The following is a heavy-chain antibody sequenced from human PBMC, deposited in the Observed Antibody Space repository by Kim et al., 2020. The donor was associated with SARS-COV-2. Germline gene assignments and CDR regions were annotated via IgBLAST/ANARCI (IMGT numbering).Heavy chain of an antibody. CDR2: ISSSGSYI. V-gene: IGHV3-21*01. D-gene: IGHD1-7*01. CDR1: GFTFSTYS. CDR3: ARSATGTTSTIYYYYYYGMDV. J-gene: IGHJ6*02. Sequence: GGSLRLSCAASGFTFSTYSMNWVRQAPGKGLEWVSSISSSGSYIYYADSMKGRFTISRDNAKNSLYLQMNSLRAEDTAVYYCARSATGTTSTIYYYYYYGMDVWGQGTTVTVSS.